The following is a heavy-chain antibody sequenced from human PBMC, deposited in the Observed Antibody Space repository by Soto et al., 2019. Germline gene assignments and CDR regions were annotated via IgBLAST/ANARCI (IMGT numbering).Heavy chain of an antibody. Sequence: ASVKVSCKASGYTVTSYYIHWVRQAPGQGFEWIGIINPGAGGRSYAQKFQGRVTLTRDTSTSTVYMELSSLRSEDTAVYHCAREAFRRHYSNYRWLDTWGQGPLVTVSS. CDR1: GYTVTSYY. D-gene: IGHD4-4*01. CDR2: INPGAGGR. J-gene: IGHJ5*02. V-gene: IGHV1-46*01. CDR3: AREAFRRHYSNYRWLDT.